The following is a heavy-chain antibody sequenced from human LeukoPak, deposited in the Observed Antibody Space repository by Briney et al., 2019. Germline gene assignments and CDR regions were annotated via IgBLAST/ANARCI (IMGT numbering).Heavy chain of an antibody. CDR2: MNPNSGNT. CDR3: AAAQSPDYYYDTASEDLEYFQH. J-gene: IGHJ1*01. CDR1: GYTFTSYD. V-gene: IGHV1-8*01. Sequence: ASVKVSCKASGYTFTSYDINWVRQATGQGLEWMGWMNPNSGNTGYAQKFQGRVNMTRNTSISTAYMELSSLRSEDTAVYYCAAAQSPDYYYDTASEDLEYFQHWGQGTLVTVSS. D-gene: IGHD3-22*01.